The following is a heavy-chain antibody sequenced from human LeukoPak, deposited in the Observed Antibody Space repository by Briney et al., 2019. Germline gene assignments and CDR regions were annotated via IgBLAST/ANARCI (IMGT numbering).Heavy chain of an antibody. Sequence: SETLSLTCTVSGGSISSYYWSWIRQPPGKGLEWIGYIYYSGSTNYNPSLKSRVTISVDTSKNQFSLKLSSVTAADTAVYYCARDPGSGSYYGVLDYWGQGTLVTVSS. V-gene: IGHV4-59*12. D-gene: IGHD1-26*01. CDR3: ARDPGSGSYYGVLDY. CDR2: IYYSGST. CDR1: GGSISSYY. J-gene: IGHJ4*02.